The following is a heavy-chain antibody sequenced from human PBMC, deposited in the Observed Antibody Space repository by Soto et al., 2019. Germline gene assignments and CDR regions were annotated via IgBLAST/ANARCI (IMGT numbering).Heavy chain of an antibody. Sequence: GGSLRLSCAASGFTFGSYAMSWVRQAPGKGLEWVSAISGSGGSTYYADSVKGRFTISRDNSKNTLYLQMNSLRAEDTAVYYCAKGASYYYDSSGYYRNNHYFDYWGQGTLVTVSS. CDR3: AKGASYYYDSSGYYRNNHYFDY. V-gene: IGHV3-23*01. CDR1: GFTFGSYA. J-gene: IGHJ4*02. CDR2: ISGSGGST. D-gene: IGHD3-22*01.